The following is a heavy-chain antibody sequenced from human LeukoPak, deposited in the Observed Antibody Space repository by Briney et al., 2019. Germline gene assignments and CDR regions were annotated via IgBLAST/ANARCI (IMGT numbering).Heavy chain of an antibody. J-gene: IGHJ6*02. CDR2: IYYSGST. CDR1: GGSLSRSSYY. CDR3: AIHMVRGARRYGMDV. V-gene: IGHV4-39*01. Sequence: SETLSLTCTVSGGSLSRSSYYWGWLRQPPGKGLEWIGSIYYSGSTYYTPSLKSRVTISVDTSKNQFSLKLSSVTAADTAVYYCAIHMVRGARRYGMDVWGQGTTVTVSS. D-gene: IGHD3-10*01.